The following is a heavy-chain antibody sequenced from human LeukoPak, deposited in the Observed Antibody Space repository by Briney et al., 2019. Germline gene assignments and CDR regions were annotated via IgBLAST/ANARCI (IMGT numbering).Heavy chain of an antibody. D-gene: IGHD3-22*01. CDR2: IFYGGST. CDR3: AYSSAFQQH. J-gene: IGHJ1*01. V-gene: IGHV4-39*01. CDR1: GGSISNGDYY. Sequence: KPSETLSLTCSVSGGSISNGDYYWGWIRQAPGKGLEWIGSIFYGGSTHYNPSLKSRATISVDTSKNQFSLKLTSVTAADTAVYYCAYSSAFQQHLGQGTLVTVSS.